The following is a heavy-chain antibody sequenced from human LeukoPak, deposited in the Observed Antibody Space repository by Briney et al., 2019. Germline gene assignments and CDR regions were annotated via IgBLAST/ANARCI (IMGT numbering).Heavy chain of an antibody. D-gene: IGHD5-18*01. CDR2: TYHGVRT. CDR1: GYSISSDYY. J-gene: IGHJ3*02. V-gene: IGHV4-38-2*01. CDR3: AKLWLFAFDI. Sequence: SSETLSLTCPVSGYSISSDYYWGWIRQPPGKGLEWIASTYHGVRTYYNPSLKSRVTISVDTSKNQFSLNLSSVTAADTAVYYCAKLWLFAFDIWGQGTMVTVSS.